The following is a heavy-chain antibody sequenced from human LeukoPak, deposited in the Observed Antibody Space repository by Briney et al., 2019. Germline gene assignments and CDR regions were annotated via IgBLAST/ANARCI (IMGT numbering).Heavy chain of an antibody. J-gene: IGHJ5*02. D-gene: IGHD6-13*01. Sequence: PSETLSLTCSVSGYSISSGYYWGWIRQPPGKGLEWIGSLFYSGSTYYNPSLKSRVTISVDTSKNQFSLKLSSVTAADTAVYYCARFLYSSTPFDPWGQGTLVTVSS. CDR1: GYSISSGYY. V-gene: IGHV4-38-2*02. CDR2: LFYSGST. CDR3: ARFLYSSTPFDP.